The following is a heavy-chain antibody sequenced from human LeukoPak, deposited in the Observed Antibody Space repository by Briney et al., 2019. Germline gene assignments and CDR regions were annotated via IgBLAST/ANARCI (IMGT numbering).Heavy chain of an antibody. V-gene: IGHV3-53*01. CDR1: GFSFSRYP. CDR2: IYSGGDT. D-gene: IGHD4-17*01. J-gene: IGHJ4*02. CDR3: ARESEDGDYVLGY. Sequence: GGSLRLSCAASGFSFSRYPMGWVRQAPGKGLEWVSVIYSGGDTYYADSVKGRFTISRDNSKNTLYLQMNSLRAEDSALYYCARESEDGDYVLGYWGQGTLVTVSS.